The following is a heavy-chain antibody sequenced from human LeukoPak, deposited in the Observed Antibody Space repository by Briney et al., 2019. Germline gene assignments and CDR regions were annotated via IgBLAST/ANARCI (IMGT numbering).Heavy chain of an antibody. J-gene: IGHJ4*02. V-gene: IGHV3-21*01. CDR1: GFTFSSYS. CDR2: ISSSSSYI. Sequence: GGSLRLSCAAAGFTFSSYSMNWVRQAPGKGLEWVSSISSSSSYIYYADSVKGRFTISRDNAKNSLYLQMNSLRAEDTAVYYCARGRSGYDRIYDYWGQGTLVTVSS. CDR3: ARGRSGYDRIYDY. D-gene: IGHD5-12*01.